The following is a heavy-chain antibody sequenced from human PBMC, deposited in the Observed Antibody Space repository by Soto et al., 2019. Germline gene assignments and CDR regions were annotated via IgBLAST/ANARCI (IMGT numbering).Heavy chain of an antibody. CDR1: GGSISSSSNW. V-gene: IGHV4-4*02. Sequence: PSETLSLTCAVSGGSISSSSNWWSWVRRSPTKGLEWIGEIYHSGSTNYNPSLKSRVTMSVDKSKNQFSLKLSSVTAADTAVYYCTRSTGCSISSCYQFDPWGQGTLVTVSS. CDR3: TRSTGCSISSCYQFDP. J-gene: IGHJ5*02. CDR2: IYHSGST. D-gene: IGHD2-2*01.